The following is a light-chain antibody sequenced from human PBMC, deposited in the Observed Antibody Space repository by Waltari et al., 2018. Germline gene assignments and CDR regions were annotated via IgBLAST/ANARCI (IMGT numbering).Light chain of an antibody. J-gene: IGKJ1*01. Sequence: ETVVTQSPATLSVSPGERATLSCTTSQSIGSSLAWYQPKPGQAPRLLIYRASPRAPGIPARFSGSGSETEFTLTISSLQSEDFAVYYCQQYNNWPPGTFGQGTKVEI. V-gene: IGKV3-15*01. CDR3: QQYNNWPPGT. CDR2: RAS. CDR1: QSIGSS.